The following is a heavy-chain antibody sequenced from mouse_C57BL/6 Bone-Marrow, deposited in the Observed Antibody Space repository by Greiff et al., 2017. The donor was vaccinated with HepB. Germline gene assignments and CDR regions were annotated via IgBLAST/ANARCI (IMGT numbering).Heavy chain of an antibody. CDR1: GFSLTSYG. CDR3: AKYYGKGYYAMDY. D-gene: IGHD2-1*01. V-gene: IGHV2-4*01. Sequence: VNVVDSGPGLVQPSQSLSITCTVSGFSLTSYGVHWVRQPPGKGLEWLGVIWSGGSTDYNAAFISRLSISKDNSKSQVFFKMNSLQADDTAIYYCAKYYGKGYYAMDYWGQGTSVTVSS. J-gene: IGHJ4*01. CDR2: IWSGGST.